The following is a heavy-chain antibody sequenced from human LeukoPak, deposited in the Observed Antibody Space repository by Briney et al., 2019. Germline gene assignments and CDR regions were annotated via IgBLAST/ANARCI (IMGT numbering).Heavy chain of an antibody. CDR3: ARDRGPRTGFMVREAYDY. J-gene: IGHJ4*02. Sequence: GGSLRLSCSASGFTVTSSYMSWVRQAPGKGLEWVSLIYSGGDTYYADSVKGRFTISRDNSKNTLYLQMSSLRAEDTAVYYCARDRGPRTGFMVREAYDYWGQGTLVTVSS. D-gene: IGHD3-10*01. CDR1: GFTVTSSY. V-gene: IGHV3-53*01. CDR2: IYSGGDT.